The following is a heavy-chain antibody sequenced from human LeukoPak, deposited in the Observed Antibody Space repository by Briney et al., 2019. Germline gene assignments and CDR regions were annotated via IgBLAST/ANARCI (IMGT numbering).Heavy chain of an antibody. J-gene: IGHJ4*02. V-gene: IGHV4-61*08. CDR3: ARTSNFYGTYYFDY. CDR1: GGSVNSGDSY. CDR2: IYYSGST. D-gene: IGHD4-17*01. Sequence: SETLSLTCTVSGGSVNSGDSYWSWIRQPPGKGLEWIAYIYYSGSTDYNPSLKSRVTISVDTSKNQFSLKLSSVTAADTAMYYCARTSNFYGTYYFDYWGRGTLVTVSS.